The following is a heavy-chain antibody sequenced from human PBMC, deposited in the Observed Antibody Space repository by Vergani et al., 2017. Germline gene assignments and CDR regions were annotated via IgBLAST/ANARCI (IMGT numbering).Heavy chain of an antibody. CDR3: ARGVRFLEWLLDY. CDR2: IIPIFGTA. D-gene: IGHD3-3*01. CDR1: GGTFSSYA. V-gene: IGHV1-69*01. Sequence: QVQLVQSGAEVKKPGSSVKVSCKASGGTFSSYAISWVRQAPGQGLEWMGGIIPIFGTANYAQKFQGRVTITADESTSTADMELSSLGSEDTALYYCARGVRFLEWLLDYWGQGTLVTVSS. J-gene: IGHJ4*02.